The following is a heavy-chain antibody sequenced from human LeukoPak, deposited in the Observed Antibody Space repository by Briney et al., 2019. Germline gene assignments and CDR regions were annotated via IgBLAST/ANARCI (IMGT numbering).Heavy chain of an antibody. V-gene: IGHV4-34*01. CDR2: INHSGST. J-gene: IGHJ4*02. CDR3: ARDRNWGTGGFDY. D-gene: IGHD7-27*01. CDR1: GGSFSGYY. Sequence: SETLSLTCAVYGGSFSGYYWSWIRQPPGKGLEWIGEINHSGSTNYNPSLKSRVTISVDTSKSQFSLKLSSVTAADTALYYCARDRNWGTGGFDYWGQGTLVTVSS.